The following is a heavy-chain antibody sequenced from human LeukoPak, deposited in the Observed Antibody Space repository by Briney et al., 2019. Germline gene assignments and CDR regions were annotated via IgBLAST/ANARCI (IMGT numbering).Heavy chain of an antibody. Sequence: PGGSLRLSCAASGFTFSSYEMNWVRQAPGKGLEWVSYISSSGSTIYYADSVKGRFTISRDNAKNSLYLQMNSLRAEDTAVYYCAKDRGPYDSSGYLAYWGQGTLVTVSS. D-gene: IGHD3-22*01. CDR1: GFTFSSYE. V-gene: IGHV3-48*03. CDR2: ISSSGSTI. CDR3: AKDRGPYDSSGYLAY. J-gene: IGHJ4*02.